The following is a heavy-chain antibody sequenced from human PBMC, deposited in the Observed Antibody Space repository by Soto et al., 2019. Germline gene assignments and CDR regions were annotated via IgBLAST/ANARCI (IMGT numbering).Heavy chain of an antibody. V-gene: IGHV2-5*02. J-gene: IGHJ4*02. D-gene: IGHD6-19*01. Sequence: QITLKESGPPLVKPTQTLTLTCTVSGFSLSTDDVGVAWIRQPPGKALEWLALIYWDDDKRYSPSLKSRLTITRDTSKTQVVLTMTNMDPVDTATYYCAHRRLGGWYSDLDYWGQGALVTVSS. CDR3: AHRRLGGWYSDLDY. CDR1: GFSLSTDDVG. CDR2: IYWDDDK.